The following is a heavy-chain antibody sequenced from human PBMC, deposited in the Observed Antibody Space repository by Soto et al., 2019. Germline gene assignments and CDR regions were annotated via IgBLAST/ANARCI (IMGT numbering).Heavy chain of an antibody. J-gene: IGHJ3*02. CDR1: GFTFSSYA. CDR2: ISSSSSYI. CDR3: ARDGWELTSPDAFDI. V-gene: IGHV3-21*01. D-gene: IGHD1-26*01. Sequence: PGGSLRLSCAASGFTFSSYAMHWVRQAPGKGLEWVSSISSSSSYIYYADSVKGRFTISRDNAKNSLYLQMNSLRAEDTAVYYCARDGWELTSPDAFDIWGQGTMVTVSS.